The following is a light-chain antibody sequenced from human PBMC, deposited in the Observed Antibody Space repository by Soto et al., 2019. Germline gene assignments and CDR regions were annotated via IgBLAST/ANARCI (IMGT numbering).Light chain of an antibody. J-gene: IGKJ5*01. V-gene: IGKV3-20*01. CDR1: QSVSSNF. CDR3: QQYGSSPVT. Sequence: EIVLTQSPGTLSLSPGERATISCRAIQSVSSNFLAWYQQKPGQAPRLLIYGASSRATGIPDKFSGSGSGTDFTLTISRLEPEDFAVYYCQQYGSSPVTFGQGTRLEIK. CDR2: GAS.